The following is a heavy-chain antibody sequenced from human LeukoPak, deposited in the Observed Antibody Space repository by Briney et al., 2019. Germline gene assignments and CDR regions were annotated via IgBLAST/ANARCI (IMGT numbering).Heavy chain of an antibody. V-gene: IGHV4-39*07. D-gene: IGHD3-22*01. CDR3: ASSLDSSGYYYVPNDAFDI. J-gene: IGHJ3*02. CDR1: GGSISSSSYY. CDR2: IYYSGST. Sequence: SETLSLTCTVSGGSISSSSYYWGWIRQPPGKGLEWIVSIYYSGSTYYNPSLKSRVTISVDTSKNQFSLKLSSVTAADTAVYYCASSLDSSGYYYVPNDAFDIWGQGTMVTVSS.